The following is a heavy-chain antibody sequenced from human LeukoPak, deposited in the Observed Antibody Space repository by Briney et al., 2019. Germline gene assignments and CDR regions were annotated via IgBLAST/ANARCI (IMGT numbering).Heavy chain of an antibody. CDR1: GYSFTSYW. J-gene: IGHJ3*02. D-gene: IGHD4-23*01. Sequence: GESLKISCKASGYSFTSYWIGWVRQMPGKGLEWMGIIYPSDSDTRYSPSFQGQVTISADKSISTAYLQWSSLKASDTAMYYCARRPTVVTPWGDFDIWGQGTMLTVSS. CDR2: IYPSDSDT. CDR3: ARRPTVVTPWGDFDI. V-gene: IGHV5-51*01.